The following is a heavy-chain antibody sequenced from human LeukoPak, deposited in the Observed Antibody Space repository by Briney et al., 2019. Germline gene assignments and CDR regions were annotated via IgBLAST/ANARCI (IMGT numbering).Heavy chain of an antibody. CDR3: ARDSGRVTVTGYFDP. CDR1: GGSITSSIYN. Sequence: PSETLSLTCTVSGGSITSSIYNWGWVRQPPGKGLEWLGTIYYNGNTYYNPSLKSRVTISVDTSKNQFPLNLSSVTAADTAVYFCARDSGRVTVTGYFDPWGQGTLVAVSS. CDR2: IYYNGNT. D-gene: IGHD3-10*01. J-gene: IGHJ5*02. V-gene: IGHV4-39*06.